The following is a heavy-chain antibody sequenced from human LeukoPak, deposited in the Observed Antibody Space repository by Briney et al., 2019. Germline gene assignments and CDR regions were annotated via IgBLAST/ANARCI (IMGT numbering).Heavy chain of an antibody. CDR1: GGSFSDYY. J-gene: IGHJ5*02. Sequence: SETLSLTCAVYGGSFSDYYWSWIRQPPGKGLELIGEINHSGSTNYNPSLKSRATISVDTSKNQFSLKLTSVTAADTAMYYCARHLRSFGYWGPLWLDPWGPGTLVTVSS. D-gene: IGHD5-18*01. CDR3: ARHLRSFGYWGPLWLDP. CDR2: INHSGST. V-gene: IGHV4-34*01.